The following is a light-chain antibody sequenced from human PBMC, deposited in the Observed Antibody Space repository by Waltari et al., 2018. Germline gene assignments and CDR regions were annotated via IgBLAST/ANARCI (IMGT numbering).Light chain of an antibody. V-gene: IGKV1-5*03. J-gene: IGKJ1*01. Sequence: DIQMTQSPSTLSASVGDRVTITCRASQRISSWLAWYQQKPGTAPKFLIYKASSLESGVPSRFSGSGSGTEFTLTISSLQPDDFATYYCQQYNNFPWTFGQGTKVEIK. CDR3: QQYNNFPWT. CDR2: KAS. CDR1: QRISSW.